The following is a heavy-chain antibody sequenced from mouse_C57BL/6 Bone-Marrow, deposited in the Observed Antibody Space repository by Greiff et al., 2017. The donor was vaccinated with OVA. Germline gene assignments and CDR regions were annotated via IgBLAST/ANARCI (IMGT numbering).Heavy chain of an antibody. CDR1: GYTFTDYY. J-gene: IGHJ4*01. Sequence: VQLKESGPVLVKPGASVKMSCKASGYTFTDYYMNWVKQSHGKSLEWIGVINPYNGGTSYNQKFKGKATLTVDKSSSTAYMELNSLTSEDSAVYYCARKYYGSSYYAMDYWGQGTSVTVSS. D-gene: IGHD1-1*01. CDR2: INPYNGGT. V-gene: IGHV1-19*01. CDR3: ARKYYGSSYYAMDY.